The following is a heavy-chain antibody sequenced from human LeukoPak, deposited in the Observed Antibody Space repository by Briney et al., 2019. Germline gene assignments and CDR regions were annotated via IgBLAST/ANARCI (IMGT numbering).Heavy chain of an antibody. Sequence: GGSLRLSCAASGFTFSSYAMSWVRQAPGKGLEWVSLISWDGGSTYYADSVKGRFTISRDNSKNSLYLQMNSLRAEDTALYYCAKDISDDYGGNTPDYWGQGTLVTVSS. CDR2: ISWDGGST. CDR1: GFTFSSYA. CDR3: AKDISDDYGGNTPDY. J-gene: IGHJ4*02. V-gene: IGHV3-43D*03. D-gene: IGHD4-23*01.